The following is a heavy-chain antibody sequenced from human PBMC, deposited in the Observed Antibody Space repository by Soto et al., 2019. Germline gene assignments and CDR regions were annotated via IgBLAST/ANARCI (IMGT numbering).Heavy chain of an antibody. D-gene: IGHD4-17*01. CDR2: MNPNSGNT. Sequence: QVQLVQSGAEVKKPGASVKVSCKASGYTFTSYDINWVRQATGQGLEWMGWMNPNSGNTGYAQKFQGRVTMTRNTSLSTAYMELSSLRSEDTAVYYCARPVTTDWYFDLWGRGTLVPVSS. CDR3: ARPVTTDWYFDL. CDR1: GYTFTSYD. J-gene: IGHJ2*01. V-gene: IGHV1-8*01.